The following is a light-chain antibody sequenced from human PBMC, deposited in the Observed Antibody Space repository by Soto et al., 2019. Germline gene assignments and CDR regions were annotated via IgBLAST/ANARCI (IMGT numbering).Light chain of an antibody. J-gene: IGLJ1*01. CDR3: QSYDSTLSDRYV. CDR2: EVT. Sequence: QSALTQPPSASGSPGQSVTISCTGTSRDIGRYNYISWYQQHPGKAPKLLIYEVTKRPSGVPDRFSGSKSGTSASLAITGLQAEDEGDYYCQSYDSTLSDRYVFGTGTKLTVL. CDR1: SRDIGRYNY. V-gene: IGLV2-8*01.